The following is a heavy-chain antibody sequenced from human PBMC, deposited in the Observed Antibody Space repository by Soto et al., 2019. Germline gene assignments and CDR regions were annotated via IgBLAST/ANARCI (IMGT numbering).Heavy chain of an antibody. V-gene: IGHV4-34*01. J-gene: IGHJ5*02. D-gene: IGHD3-10*01. CDR3: ARVAGSITMVRGVIWFDP. Sequence: SETLSLTCAVYGWSFSGYSWSWIRQPPGKGLEWIGEINHSGSTNYNPSLKSRVTISVDTSKNQFSLKLSSVTAADTAVYYCARVAGSITMVRGVIWFDPWGQGTLVTVSS. CDR2: INHSGST. CDR1: GWSFSGYS.